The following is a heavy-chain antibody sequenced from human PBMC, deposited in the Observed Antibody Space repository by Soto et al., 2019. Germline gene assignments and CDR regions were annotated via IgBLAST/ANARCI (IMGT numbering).Heavy chain of an antibody. CDR3: ARDGHVMDV. CDR1: GCSVSRGRDE. Sequence: PSGSLSLSCTASGCSVSRGRDEWIWVREPPGRGLQWIGYIHVSGSTYDNPSLKRRVTMSKDTSNNQYSPNLNFRTAAATAVDYCARDGHVMDVWGQRTRLTVS. J-gene: IGHJ6*02. V-gene: IGHV4-61*01. CDR2: IHVSGST.